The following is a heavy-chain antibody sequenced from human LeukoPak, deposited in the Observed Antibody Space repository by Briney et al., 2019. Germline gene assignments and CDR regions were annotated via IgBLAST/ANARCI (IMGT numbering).Heavy chain of an antibody. CDR3: AKKQGMVRVKYHMDV. CDR1: GGSIGTYC. Sequence: SETLSLTCTVSGGSIGTYCWSWIRQSPGKGLEWIGYIYVTGTRYNPYLQSRVTISVDRSRNQFFLKMSSVTAADTAVYYCAKKQGMVRVKYHMDVWGKGTTVTVSS. D-gene: IGHD3-10*01. J-gene: IGHJ6*03. V-gene: IGHV4-4*09. CDR2: IYVTGT.